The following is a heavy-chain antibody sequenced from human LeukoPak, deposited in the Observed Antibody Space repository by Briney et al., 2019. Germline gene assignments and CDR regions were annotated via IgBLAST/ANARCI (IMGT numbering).Heavy chain of an antibody. CDR1: GGTFSSYD. Sequence: SVKVSCKASGGTFSSYDISWVRQAPGQGLEWMGGITPMFGTAKYAQKFQGRVTITAVESMSTAYMELSSLRSEDTAVYYCARARSGAVARNYNWFDPWGQGTLVTVSS. V-gene: IGHV1-69*13. CDR2: ITPMFGTA. D-gene: IGHD6-19*01. J-gene: IGHJ5*02. CDR3: ARARSGAVARNYNWFDP.